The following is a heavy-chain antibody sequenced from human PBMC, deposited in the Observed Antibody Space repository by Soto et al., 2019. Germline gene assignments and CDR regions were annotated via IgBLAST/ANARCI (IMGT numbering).Heavy chain of an antibody. J-gene: IGHJ6*02. V-gene: IGHV3-48*02. D-gene: IGHD1-26*01. CDR2: INSGSVTI. CDR1: GFTFSSYS. Sequence: LRLSCAASGFTFSSYSMNWVRQAPGKGLEWVSYINSGSVTIYYADSGKGRFTISRHDAKNSLFLQMSSLRDEDTAVYYCARDLGSIVPHGMDVWGQGTTVTVSS. CDR3: ARDLGSIVPHGMDV.